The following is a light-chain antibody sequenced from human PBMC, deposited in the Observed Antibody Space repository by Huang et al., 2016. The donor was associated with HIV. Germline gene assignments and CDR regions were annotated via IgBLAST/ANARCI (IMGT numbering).Light chain of an antibody. V-gene: IGKV4-1*01. CDR3: QQYYSASIT. J-gene: IGKJ5*01. CDR1: QPLLSTANTKWY. CDR2: WAS. Sequence: DIVMTQSPGSLTVSLGERASINCTSSQPLLSTANTKWYLAWYQQKPRQPPKALIYWASNRGAGVPERFSGSGSGTDFTLTISSLQAEDVALYYCQQYYSASITFGQGTRVEI.